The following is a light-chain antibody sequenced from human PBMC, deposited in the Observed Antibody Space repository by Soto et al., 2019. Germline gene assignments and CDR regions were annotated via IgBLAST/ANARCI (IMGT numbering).Light chain of an antibody. Sequence: EVFLTRSPATLSLSPGERSTLSCRASQSVSNYLAWYQQKPGQAPRLLIYDAYNRATGITARFSGSGSGTALTVTISSLAHGDFEVYSCQQSRNWTKVNFGGGKKVDIK. V-gene: IGKV3-11*01. CDR3: QQSRNWTKVN. CDR2: DAY. CDR1: QSVSNY. J-gene: IGKJ4*01.